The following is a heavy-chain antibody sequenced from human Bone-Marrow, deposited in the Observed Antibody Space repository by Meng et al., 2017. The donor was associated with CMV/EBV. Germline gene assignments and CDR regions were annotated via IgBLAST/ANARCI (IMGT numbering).Heavy chain of an antibody. CDR3: ARLGAPRGWCFYY. CDR1: GGSISSSSYY. D-gene: IGHD2-8*02. V-gene: IGHV4-39*07. CDR2: IYYSGST. J-gene: IGHJ4*02. Sequence: SETLSLTCSVSGGSISSSSYYWGWIRQPPGKGLEWIGNIYYSGSTYYNPSLKSRVTILVDTSKNQFSLKLSSVTAADTAVYYCARLGAPRGWCFYYWGQRTLVTASS.